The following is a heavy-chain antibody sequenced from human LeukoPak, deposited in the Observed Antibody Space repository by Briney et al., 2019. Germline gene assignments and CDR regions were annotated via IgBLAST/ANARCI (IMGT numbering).Heavy chain of an antibody. V-gene: IGHV3-73*01. J-gene: IGHJ4*02. CDR2: IGNKVSNYGI. CDR3: AGNYNSWTGLNY. Sequence: AGGSLRLSCAASGFTFSDSAMHWVRQASGKGLEWVGHIGNKVSNYGIEYAPSLRGRFTISRDDSEDTAYLQVDSLKTEDTAVYYCAGNYNSWTGLNYWGQGTLVTVSS. D-gene: IGHD1-1*01. CDR1: GFTFSDSA.